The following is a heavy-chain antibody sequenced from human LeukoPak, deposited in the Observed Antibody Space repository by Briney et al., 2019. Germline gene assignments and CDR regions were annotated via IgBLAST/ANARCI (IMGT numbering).Heavy chain of an antibody. CDR3: ATSMAQDVDAFHI. J-gene: IGHJ3*02. V-gene: IGHV3-21*01. CDR2: ISSRSTYI. D-gene: IGHD2-21*01. CDR1: EFTFSSYN. Sequence: GGSLRLSCAASEFTFSSYNMNWVRQAPGKGLEWVSSISSRSTYIYYADSVKGRFTISRDNGKNSLYLQMNNLRAEDTAMFYCATSMAQDVDAFHIWGQGTVVTVSS.